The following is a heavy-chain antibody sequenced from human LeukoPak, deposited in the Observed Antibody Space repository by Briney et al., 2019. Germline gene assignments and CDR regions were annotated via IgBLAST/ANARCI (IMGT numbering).Heavy chain of an antibody. Sequence: ASVKVSCKASGYSFTAYYIHCVRQAPGQGREWMGWINPNRGRTNYAQKFQGRVTMTRDMSISTVYMELSRLRSDDTAVYYCARDLIVVVNPKPEYFQHWGQGTLVTVSS. CDR1: GYSFTAYY. D-gene: IGHD3-22*01. CDR3: ARDLIVVVNPKPEYFQH. V-gene: IGHV1-2*02. CDR2: INPNRGRT. J-gene: IGHJ1*01.